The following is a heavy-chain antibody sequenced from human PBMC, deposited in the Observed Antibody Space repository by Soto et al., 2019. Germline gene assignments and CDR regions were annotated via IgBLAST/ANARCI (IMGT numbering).Heavy chain of an antibody. CDR1: GFTFSSYW. CDR2: IKQDGSEK. J-gene: IGHJ3*02. V-gene: IGHV3-7*01. D-gene: IGHD3-10*01. Sequence: GGSLRLSCAASGFTFSSYWMSWVRQAPGKGLEWVANIKQDGSEKYYVDSVKGRFTISRDNAKNSLYPQMNSLRAEDTAVYYCARDGPYYYGSGRDNEHGAFDIWGQGTMVTVS. CDR3: ARDGPYYYGSGRDNEHGAFDI.